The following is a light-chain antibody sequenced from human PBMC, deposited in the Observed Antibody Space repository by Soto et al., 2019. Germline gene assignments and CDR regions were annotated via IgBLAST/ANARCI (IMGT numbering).Light chain of an antibody. CDR1: SSDVGGYNY. Sequence: QSALTQPASVSGSPGQSITISCTGTSSDVGGYNYVSWYQQHPGKAPKLMIYEVSNRPSGLSDRFSGSKSGNTASLTISGLQAEDEADYFCSSYTGSDSLVVFGGGTKLTVL. CDR3: SSYTGSDSLVV. J-gene: IGLJ2*01. V-gene: IGLV2-14*01. CDR2: EVS.